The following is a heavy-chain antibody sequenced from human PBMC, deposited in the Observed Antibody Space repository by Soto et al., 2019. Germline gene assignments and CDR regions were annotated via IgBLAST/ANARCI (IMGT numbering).Heavy chain of an antibody. Sequence: SETLSLTCAVSGGSISSCGYSWSWIRQPPGKGLEWIGYIYHSGSTYYNPSLKSRVTISVDRSKNQFSLKLSSVTAADTAVYYCARERVGSGWFDPWGQGTLVTVSS. CDR2: IYHSGST. CDR1: GGSISSCGYS. J-gene: IGHJ5*02. V-gene: IGHV4-30-2*01. D-gene: IGHD1-26*01. CDR3: ARERVGSGWFDP.